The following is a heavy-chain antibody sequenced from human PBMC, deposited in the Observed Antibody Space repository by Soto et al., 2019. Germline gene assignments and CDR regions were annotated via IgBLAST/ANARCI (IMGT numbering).Heavy chain of an antibody. CDR1: GFNVGAFA. CDR3: TRETVAGITGLDY. V-gene: IGHV3-23*01. D-gene: IGHD1-20*01. CDR2: ISVSDAFI. Sequence: GSRRLSCXASGFNVGAFAVNWVRQAPGKGLEWVSGISVSDAFIYYADSVRGRFSISRDASENILYLQMNSLRVDDTAIYYCTRETVAGITGLDYWGPGTLVTVSS. J-gene: IGHJ4*02.